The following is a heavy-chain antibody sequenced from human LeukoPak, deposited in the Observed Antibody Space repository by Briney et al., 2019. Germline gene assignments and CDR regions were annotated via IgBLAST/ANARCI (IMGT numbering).Heavy chain of an antibody. D-gene: IGHD2-21*01. V-gene: IGHV1-18*01. CDR3: ARDLWFAASSPYGMDV. CDR2: ISADNANT. J-gene: IGHJ6*02. Sequence: ASVKVSCKASGYTFTNYGISWVRQAPGQGLEWMGWISADNANTFYAQKVQGRLTMTTDTSTSIAYMELRSLRSDDTAVYYCARDLWFAASSPYGMDVWGQGTTVTVSS. CDR1: GYTFTNYG.